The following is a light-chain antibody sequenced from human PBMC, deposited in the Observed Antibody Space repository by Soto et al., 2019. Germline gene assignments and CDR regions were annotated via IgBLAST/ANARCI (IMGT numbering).Light chain of an antibody. CDR3: QQYYSSRAVT. J-gene: IGKJ4*01. CDR2: WAS. CDR1: QSVLYSSNNKNY. Sequence: DIVMTQSPDSLAVSLGERATIDCKSSQSVLYSSNNKNYLAWYQQKPGQPPKLLIYWASTRESGVPDRFSGSGSGTDFTLNISSLQAEDVAVYYCQQYYSSRAVTFGGGTKVEI. V-gene: IGKV4-1*01.